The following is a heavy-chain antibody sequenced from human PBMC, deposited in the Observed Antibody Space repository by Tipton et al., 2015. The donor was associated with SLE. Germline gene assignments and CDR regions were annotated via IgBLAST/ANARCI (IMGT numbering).Heavy chain of an antibody. Sequence: TLSLTCAVSGGSISPSTWWSWVRQPPGKGLEWIGEIYESGSINYNPSLRSRVTISVDTSKNQFSLKLSSVTAADTAVFYCAREAKLVLVPSAPYAFDFWGQGTPVTVSS. CDR1: GGSISPSTW. J-gene: IGHJ4*02. CDR2: IYESGSI. V-gene: IGHV4-4*02. CDR3: AREAKLVLVPSAPYAFDF. D-gene: IGHD2-21*01.